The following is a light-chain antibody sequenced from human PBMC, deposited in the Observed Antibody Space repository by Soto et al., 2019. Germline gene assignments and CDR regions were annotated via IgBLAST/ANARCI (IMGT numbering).Light chain of an antibody. CDR2: QVT. CDR1: SSDIGGYYY. V-gene: IGLV2-14*01. Sequence: QSVLTQPASVSGSPGQSITISCTGTSSDIGGYYYVSWYQHHPGKAPKLIIHQVTNRPSGVSHRFSGSKSGNTASLTISGLQAEDEADYYCTSYSSSSTFYVFGTGTKVTVL. CDR3: TSYSSSSTFYV. J-gene: IGLJ1*01.